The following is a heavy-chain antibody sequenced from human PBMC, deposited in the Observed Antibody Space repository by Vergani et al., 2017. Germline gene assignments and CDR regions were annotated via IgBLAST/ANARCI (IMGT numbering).Heavy chain of an antibody. Sequence: EVQLVESGGGLVQPGGSLRLSCAASGFTVSSNYMSWVRPAPGKGLEWVSVIYSGGSTYYADSVKGRFTISRDNSKNTLYLQMNTLRAEDTAVYYCARERVSAEYCTSTSCYYFDNWGQGTLVTVSS. V-gene: IGHV3-66*02. CDR2: IYSGGST. J-gene: IGHJ4*02. CDR1: GFTVSSNY. CDR3: ARERVSAEYCTSTSCYYFDN. D-gene: IGHD2-2*01.